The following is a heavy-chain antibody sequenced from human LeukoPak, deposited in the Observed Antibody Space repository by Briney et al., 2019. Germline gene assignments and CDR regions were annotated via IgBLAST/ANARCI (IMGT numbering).Heavy chain of an antibody. CDR1: GGSISSYY. V-gene: IGHV4-4*09. Sequence: SETLSLTCTVSGGSISSYYWSWIRQPPGKGLEWIGYIYTSGSTNYNPSLKSRVTISVDTSKNQFSLKLSSVTAADTAVYYCARISIEYSSSVSGVSYYYYYMDVWGKGTTVTVSS. CDR2: IYTSGST. D-gene: IGHD6-6*01. J-gene: IGHJ6*03. CDR3: ARISIEYSSSVSGVSYYYYYMDV.